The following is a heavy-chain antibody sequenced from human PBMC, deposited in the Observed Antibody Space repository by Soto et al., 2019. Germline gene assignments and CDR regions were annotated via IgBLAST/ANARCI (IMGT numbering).Heavy chain of an antibody. V-gene: IGHV3-9*01. J-gene: IGHJ4*02. CDR2: ISWNSFSI. CDR3: AKDAPHHYGSGSAIDY. D-gene: IGHD3-10*01. Sequence: SLRLSCAASVFTFDDYAMHWVREAPGKGLEWVSGISWNSFSIGYADAVKGRFTISRDNAKNSLYLQMNSLRAEDTALYYCAKDAPHHYGSGSAIDYWGQGTLVTVSS. CDR1: VFTFDDYA.